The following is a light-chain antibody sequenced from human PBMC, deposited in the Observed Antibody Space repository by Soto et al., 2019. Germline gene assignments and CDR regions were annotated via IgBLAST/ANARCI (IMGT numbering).Light chain of an antibody. Sequence: QSALTQSASVSGSPGQSITISCTGTSSDIGAYNYVSWYQQHPGKAPKHMIYEVSNRPSGVSNRFAGSKSGNTASLTISGLQDEDEDEYYCSSYTGSSTPYVFGTGTKLTVL. J-gene: IGLJ1*01. V-gene: IGLV2-14*01. CDR2: EVS. CDR3: SSYTGSSTPYV. CDR1: SSDIGAYNY.